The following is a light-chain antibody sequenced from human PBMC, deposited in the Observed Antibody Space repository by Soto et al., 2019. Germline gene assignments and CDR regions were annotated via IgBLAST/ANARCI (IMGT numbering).Light chain of an antibody. V-gene: IGKV4-1*01. CDR1: QNVLYSPNNKNY. CDR2: WSS. Sequence: DIVLTQSPDSLAVSLGERATINCKSSQNVLYSPNNKNYLAWYQQKSGQPPKLLIYWSSTRESGVPDRFSGSGSGTDFSLTISSVQAEDVAIYYCQQYYSAPQTFGQGTKLVIK. CDR3: QQYYSAPQT. J-gene: IGKJ2*01.